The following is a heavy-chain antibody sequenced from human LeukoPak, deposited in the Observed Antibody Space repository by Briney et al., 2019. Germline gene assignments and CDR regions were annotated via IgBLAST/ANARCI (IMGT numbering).Heavy chain of an antibody. V-gene: IGHV4-34*01. J-gene: IGHJ4*02. CDR1: GGSFSGYY. CDR2: INHSGST. CDR3: ARRGRGSSYGSQPIDY. D-gene: IGHD5-18*01. Sequence: SETLSLTCAVYGGSFSGYYWSWIRQPPGKGLEWIGEINHSGSTNYNPSLKSRVTISVDTSKNQFSLKLSSVTAADTAVYYCARRGRGSSYGSQPIDYWGQGTLVTVSS.